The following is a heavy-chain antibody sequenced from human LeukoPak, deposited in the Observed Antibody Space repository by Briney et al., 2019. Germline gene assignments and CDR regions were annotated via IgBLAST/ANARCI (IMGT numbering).Heavy chain of an antibody. CDR3: ARDRGVVATLIDY. D-gene: IGHD5-12*01. CDR1: GFTFSSYW. CDR2: INSDGSST. V-gene: IGHV3-74*01. J-gene: IGHJ4*02. Sequence: GGSLRLSCAASGFTFSSYWMHWGRPAPGERLVWVSRINSDGSSTSYADSVKGRFTISRDNAKNTLYLQMNSLRAEDTAVYYCARDRGVVATLIDYWGQGTLVTVSS.